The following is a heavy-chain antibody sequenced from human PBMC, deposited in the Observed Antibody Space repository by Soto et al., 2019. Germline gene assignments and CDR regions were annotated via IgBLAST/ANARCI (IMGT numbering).Heavy chain of an antibody. CDR2: TTFDGINK. J-gene: IGHJ6*02. CDR1: GFISSTYS. CDR3: ARETDGMDV. Sequence: QVQLVESGGGVVQPGRSLRLSCAASGFISSTYSIHWVRQAPGKGLEWVAVTTFDGINKYNADSVKGRFTISRDASKKTVYLQMNSLTTEDTAVYFCARETDGMDVWGQGTTVTVSS. V-gene: IGHV3-30*03.